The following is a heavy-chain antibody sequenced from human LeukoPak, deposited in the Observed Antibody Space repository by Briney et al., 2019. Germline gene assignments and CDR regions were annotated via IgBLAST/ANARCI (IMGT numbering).Heavy chain of an antibody. CDR1: GYTFTGYY. Sequence: GASVKVSCKASGYTFTGYYMHWVRQAPGQGLEWMGWINPNSGGTNYAQKFQGRVTMTRDTSISTAYMEPSRLRSDDTAVYYCARTATPKAAWANWFDPWGQGTLVTVSS. J-gene: IGHJ5*02. D-gene: IGHD6-13*01. CDR3: ARTATPKAAWANWFDP. V-gene: IGHV1-2*02. CDR2: INPNSGGT.